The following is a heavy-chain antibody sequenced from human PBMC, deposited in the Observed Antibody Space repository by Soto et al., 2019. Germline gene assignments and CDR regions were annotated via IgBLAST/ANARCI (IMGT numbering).Heavy chain of an antibody. CDR3: ARVNIVPTMGIDF. D-gene: IGHD5-12*01. CDR1: GGSVDSFSYY. V-gene: IGHV4-39*01. CDR2: IYYSGST. Sequence: SETLSLTCTVSGGSVDSFSYYWGWIRQPPGRGLEWIGNIYYSGSTSYNPSLMSRVAISVDTSKNQFSLKLSSVTAADTAVYYCARVNIVPTMGIDFWGQGTLVTVSS. J-gene: IGHJ4*02.